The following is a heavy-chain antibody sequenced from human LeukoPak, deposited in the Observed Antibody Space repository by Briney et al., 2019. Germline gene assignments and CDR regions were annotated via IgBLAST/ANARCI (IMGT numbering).Heavy chain of an antibody. D-gene: IGHD2-21*02. J-gene: IGHJ4*02. CDR2: INHSGST. Sequence: SSETLSLTFAVYGGSFSGYYWSWIRQPPGKGLEWIGEINHSGSTNYNPSLKSRVTISVDTSKNQFSLKLSSVTAADTAVYYCAKVFCGGDCHVDFWGRGTLVTVSS. V-gene: IGHV4-34*01. CDR3: AKVFCGGDCHVDF. CDR1: GGSFSGYY.